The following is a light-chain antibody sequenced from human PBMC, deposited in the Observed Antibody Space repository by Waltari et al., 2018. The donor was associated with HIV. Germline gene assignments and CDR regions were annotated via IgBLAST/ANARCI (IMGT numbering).Light chain of an antibody. CDR2: AAS. J-gene: IGKJ5*01. Sequence: IQVTQSPPSVPASVGHRVTITCRASQVVTRSLGWYQQKPGQAPALLVYAASNLQTGVPSRFSGSGSGTDYILTISSLQPEDVATYYCQQANNFPLTFGQGTRLEIK. V-gene: IGKV1-12*01. CDR1: QVVTRS. CDR3: QQANNFPLT.